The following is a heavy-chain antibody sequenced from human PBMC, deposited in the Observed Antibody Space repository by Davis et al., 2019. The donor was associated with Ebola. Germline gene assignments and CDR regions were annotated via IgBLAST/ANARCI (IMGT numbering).Heavy chain of an antibody. D-gene: IGHD2-21*01. CDR3: ARGGVAYSDLDY. J-gene: IGHJ4*02. Sequence: ASVKVSCKASGYTFTSYGISWVRQAPGQGLEWMGWISAYNGDTNSAPRLQGRVTMTTDTSTSTAYMELSSLRSEDTAVYFCARGGVAYSDLDYWGQGTLVAVSS. V-gene: IGHV1-18*01. CDR1: GYTFTSYG. CDR2: ISAYNGDT.